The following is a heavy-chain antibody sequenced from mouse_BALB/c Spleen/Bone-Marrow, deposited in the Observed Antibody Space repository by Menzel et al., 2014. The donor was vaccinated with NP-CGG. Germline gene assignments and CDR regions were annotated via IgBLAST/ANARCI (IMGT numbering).Heavy chain of an antibody. Sequence: DVKLVESGGGLVKSGGSLKLPCAASGFSFSNYGMSWVRQTPEKRLEWVATISGDGRYTFYSDSVKGRFTISRDSAKNNLYLQLSSLRSEDTALYYCARHAYYDQTEVSFVYWGQGTLVTVSA. D-gene: IGHD2-4*01. CDR2: ISGDGRYT. J-gene: IGHJ3*01. CDR3: ARHAYYDQTEVSFVY. CDR1: GFSFSNYG. V-gene: IGHV5-9-2*01.